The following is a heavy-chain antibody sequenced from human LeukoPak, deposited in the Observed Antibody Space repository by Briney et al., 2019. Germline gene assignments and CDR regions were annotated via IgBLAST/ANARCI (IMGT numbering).Heavy chain of an antibody. D-gene: IGHD5-18*01. CDR3: AAGRPYSLLDY. CDR2: FDVIDSET. CDR1: GSSLSELS. Sequence: ASVKVSCTVSGSSLSELSLYWVRQAPGKGLEWMGGFDVIDSETFYAQKFQGRVTMTEDSSTDTAYMELRSLTTDDTALYYCAAGRPYSLLDYWGQGTLVTVSS. V-gene: IGHV1-24*01. J-gene: IGHJ4*02.